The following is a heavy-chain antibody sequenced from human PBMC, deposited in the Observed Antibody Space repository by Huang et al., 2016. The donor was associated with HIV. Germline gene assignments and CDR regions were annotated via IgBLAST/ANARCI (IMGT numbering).Heavy chain of an antibody. CDR3: AREIMISFGGPFDS. J-gene: IGHJ5*01. Sequence: QVQLEQWGAGLLKPSETLSLTCAVYGGSFSGYFWNWIRQSPGKGLEWIGQINHVGVTSYNPSVKSRANISVDTSKNQFSLKLTSVTAADTAIYYCAREIMISFGGPFDSWGHGNLVTVSS. CDR1: GGSFSGYF. CDR2: INHVGVT. D-gene: IGHD3-16*01. V-gene: IGHV4-34*02.